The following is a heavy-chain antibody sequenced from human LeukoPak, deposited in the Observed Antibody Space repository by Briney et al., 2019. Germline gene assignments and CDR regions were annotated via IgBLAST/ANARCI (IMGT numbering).Heavy chain of an antibody. CDR3: ARDDALGDNALDI. Sequence: GGSLRLSCAASGFTFSSDGMHRVRQAPGKGLERVAVILNDGSQEKYADSVKGRFTISRDNSKNTLFLQMNSLRAEDTAVYYCARDDALGDNALDIWGQGTMVTVS. CDR2: ILNDGSQE. V-gene: IGHV3-33*01. J-gene: IGHJ3*02. CDR1: GFTFSSDG. D-gene: IGHD3-16*01.